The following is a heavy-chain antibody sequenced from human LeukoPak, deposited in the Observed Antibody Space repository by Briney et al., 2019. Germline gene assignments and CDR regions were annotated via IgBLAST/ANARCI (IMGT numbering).Heavy chain of an antibody. J-gene: IGHJ4*02. Sequence: SVKVSCKASGGTFSSYAISWVRQAPGQGLEWMGGIIPIFGTANYAQKSQGRVTITADESTSTAYMELSSLRSEDTAVYYCASALIYDYVWGSYRYFDYWGQGTLVTVSS. CDR3: ASALIYDYVWGSYRYFDY. CDR2: IIPIFGTA. CDR1: GGTFSSYA. D-gene: IGHD3-16*02. V-gene: IGHV1-69*13.